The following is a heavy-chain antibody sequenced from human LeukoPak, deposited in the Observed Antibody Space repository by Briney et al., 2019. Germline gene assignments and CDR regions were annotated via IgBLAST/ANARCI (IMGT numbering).Heavy chain of an antibody. V-gene: IGHV4-34*01. J-gene: IGHJ4*02. D-gene: IGHD4-17*01. CDR1: GGSFSGCY. Sequence: SETLSLTCAVYGGSFSGCYWSWIRQPPGKGLEWIGEINHSGSTNYNPSLKSRVTISVDTSKNQFSLKLSSVTAADTAVYYCARTGYGDYEYYFDYWGQGTLVTVSS. CDR3: ARTGYGDYEYYFDY. CDR2: INHSGST.